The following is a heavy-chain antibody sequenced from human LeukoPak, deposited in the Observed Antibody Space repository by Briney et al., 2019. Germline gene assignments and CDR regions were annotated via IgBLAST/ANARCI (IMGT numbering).Heavy chain of an antibody. CDR2: ISAYNGNT. CDR1: GHTFTSYG. CDR3: AGGIASTGRYYFDY. J-gene: IGHJ4*02. V-gene: IGHV1-18*01. Sequence: ASVKVSCKASGHTFTSYGVTWVRQAPGQGLEWMGWISAYNGNTNYAQKFQGRVTMTTDTSTSTAYMELRSLRSDDTAVYYCAGGIASTGRYYFDYWGQGTLVTVSS. D-gene: IGHD6-13*01.